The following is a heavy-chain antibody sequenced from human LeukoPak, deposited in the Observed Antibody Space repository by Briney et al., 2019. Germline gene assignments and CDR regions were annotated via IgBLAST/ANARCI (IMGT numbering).Heavy chain of an antibody. CDR1: GFTFDDYA. D-gene: IGHD3-10*01. Sequence: GRSLRLSCAASGFTFDDYAMHWVRQAPGKGLEWVSGISWNSGNIGYADSVKGRFTISRDNAKNSLYLQMNSLRAEDTALYYCAKEGSSLWFGESWFDPWGQGTLVTVSS. CDR3: AKEGSSLWFGESWFDP. J-gene: IGHJ5*02. CDR2: ISWNSGNI. V-gene: IGHV3-9*01.